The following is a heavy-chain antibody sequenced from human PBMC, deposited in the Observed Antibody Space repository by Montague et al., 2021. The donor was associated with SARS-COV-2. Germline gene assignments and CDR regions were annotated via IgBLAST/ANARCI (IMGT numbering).Heavy chain of an antibody. J-gene: IGHJ4*02. D-gene: IGHD4-17*01. CDR1: GDSIGSGSYY. CDR3: ARAPDDYGTFGY. Sequence: TLSLTCSVSGDSIGSGSYYWSWIRRATGEGLEWVGRIYTSGRTDYNLSILNRVIISLDTSKNQFSLKLSSSTTADTCVYYCARAPDDYGTFGYWGQGIPVTVSS. V-gene: IGHV4-61*02. CDR2: IYTSGRT.